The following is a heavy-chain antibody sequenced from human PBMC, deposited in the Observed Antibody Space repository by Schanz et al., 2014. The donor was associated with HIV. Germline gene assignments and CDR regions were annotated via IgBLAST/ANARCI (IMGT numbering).Heavy chain of an antibody. J-gene: IGHJ6*02. CDR2: IVPVLAVA. CDR1: GGSFSNYA. CDR3: ARGAAARHNSYYYDLDV. D-gene: IGHD6-6*01. Sequence: QVQLLQSGAEVKKPGSSVTVSCKASGGSFSNYAISCVRQAPGQGLEWMGGIVPVLAVANYAQKFQGRVTITADESTSTGYMEMNRLVSEDTGLYYCARGAAARHNSYYYDLDVWGQGTTVIVSS. V-gene: IGHV1-69*01.